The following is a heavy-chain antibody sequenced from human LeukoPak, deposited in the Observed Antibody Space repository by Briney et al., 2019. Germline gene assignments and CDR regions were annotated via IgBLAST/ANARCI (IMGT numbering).Heavy chain of an antibody. J-gene: IGHJ4*02. CDR1: GGTFSSYA. V-gene: IGHV1-69*13. CDR2: IIPIFGTA. D-gene: IGHD2-2*01. Sequence: GASVKVSCKASGGTFSSYAISWVRQAPGQGLEWMGGIIPIFGTANYAQKFQGRVTITADESTSTAYMELSSLRSEDTAVYYCAREVICSSTSCPHLRGQISEDYWGQGTLVTVSS. CDR3: AREVICSSTSCPHLRGQISEDY.